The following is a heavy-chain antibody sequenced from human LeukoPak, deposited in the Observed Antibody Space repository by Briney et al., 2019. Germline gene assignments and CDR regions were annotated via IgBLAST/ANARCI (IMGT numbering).Heavy chain of an antibody. J-gene: IGHJ4*02. CDR1: GFTFSSYW. CDR2: IKQDGSEK. CDR3: AREPSQDYDSFDY. Sequence: GGSLRLSCAASGFTFSSYWMSWVRQAPGKGLEWVANIKQDGSEKYYVDSVKGRFTISRDNAKNSLYLQMNSLRAEDTAVYYCAREPSQDYDSFDYWGQGTLVTVSS. V-gene: IGHV3-7*03. D-gene: IGHD5-12*01.